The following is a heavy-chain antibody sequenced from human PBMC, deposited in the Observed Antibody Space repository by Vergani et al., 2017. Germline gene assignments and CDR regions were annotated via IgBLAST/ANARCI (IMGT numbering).Heavy chain of an antibody. V-gene: IGHV4-34*01. CDR3: ARESSSSWDYYYYYMDV. J-gene: IGHJ6*03. CDR1: GGSFSGYY. CDR2: INHSGST. D-gene: IGHD6-6*01. Sequence: QVQLQQWGAGLLKPSETLSLTCAVYGGSFSGYYWSWIRQPPGKGLEWIGEINHSGSTNYNPSIKSRFTISVDTSKNQFSLKLSSVTAADTAVYYCARESSSSWDYYYYYMDVWGKGTTVTVSS.